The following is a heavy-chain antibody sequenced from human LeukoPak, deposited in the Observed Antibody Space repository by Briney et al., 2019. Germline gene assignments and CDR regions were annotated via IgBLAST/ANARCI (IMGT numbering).Heavy chain of an antibody. J-gene: IGHJ4*02. D-gene: IGHD3-22*01. CDR2: TNRDDSDT. CDR3: ARSANYSDTSGQDY. V-gene: IGHV3-74*01. CDR1: GFTFSGYW. Sequence: SGGSLRLSCAASGFTFSGYWMHWVRQAPGKGLVWVSRTNRDDSDTSYADSVKGRFTISRDKAKSTLYLQMNSLRVEDTAVYYCARSANYSDTSGQDYWGQGTLVTVSS.